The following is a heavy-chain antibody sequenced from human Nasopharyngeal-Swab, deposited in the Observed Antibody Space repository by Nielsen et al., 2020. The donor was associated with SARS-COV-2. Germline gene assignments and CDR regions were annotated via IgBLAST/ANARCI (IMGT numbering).Heavy chain of an antibody. Sequence: SVKVSCKASGGTFSSYAISWVRQAPGQGLEWMGGIIPIFGTANYAQKFQGRVTITADESTSTAYMELSSLSSEDTAVYYCANAKSYEFWSGYYRGNWFDPWGQGTLVTVSS. J-gene: IGHJ5*02. CDR2: IIPIFGTA. V-gene: IGHV1-69*13. CDR1: GGTFSSYA. CDR3: ANAKSYEFWSGYYRGNWFDP. D-gene: IGHD3-3*01.